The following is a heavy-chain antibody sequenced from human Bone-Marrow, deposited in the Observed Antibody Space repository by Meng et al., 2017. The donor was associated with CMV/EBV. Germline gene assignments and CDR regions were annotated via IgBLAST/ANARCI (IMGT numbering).Heavy chain of an antibody. J-gene: IGHJ4*01. CDR2: IRYDGSNK. D-gene: IGHD6-13*01. V-gene: IGHV3-30*02. Sequence: GESLKISCAASGFTFSSYGMHWVRQAPGKGLEWVAFIRYDGSNKYYADSVKGRFTISRDNSKNTLYLQMNSLRAEDTAVYYCAKAFSASWYREYYDDWGQGTLVTVSS. CDR1: GFTFSSYG. CDR3: AKAFSASWYREYYDD.